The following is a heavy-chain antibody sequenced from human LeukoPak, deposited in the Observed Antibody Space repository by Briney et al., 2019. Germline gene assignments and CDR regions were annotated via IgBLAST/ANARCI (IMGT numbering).Heavy chain of an antibody. CDR2: ISSTDAGT. CDR3: ARGKKQWLVRSCCAFDI. Sequence: QTGGSLRLSCAASGFSLSSYAMSWVRQAPGKGLEWVSAISSTDAGTYHADSVRGRFTISRDNAKNSLYLQINSLRAEDTAVYYCARGKKQWLVRSCCAFDIWGQGTMVTVSS. J-gene: IGHJ3*02. CDR1: GFSLSSYA. D-gene: IGHD6-19*01. V-gene: IGHV3-23*01.